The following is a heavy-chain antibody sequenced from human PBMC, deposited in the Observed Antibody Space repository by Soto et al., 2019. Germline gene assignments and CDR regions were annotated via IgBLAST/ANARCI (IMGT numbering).Heavy chain of an antibody. CDR3: ARLVIYSGFDY. Sequence: GGSLRLSCAASGFTFSSYAMHWVRQAPGKGLEWVAVISYDGSNKYYADSVKGRFTISRDNSKNTLYLQMNSLRAEDTAVYYCARLVIYSGFDYWGQGTLVTVSS. CDR2: ISYDGSNK. J-gene: IGHJ4*02. D-gene: IGHD3-16*02. CDR1: GFTFSSYA. V-gene: IGHV3-30-3*01.